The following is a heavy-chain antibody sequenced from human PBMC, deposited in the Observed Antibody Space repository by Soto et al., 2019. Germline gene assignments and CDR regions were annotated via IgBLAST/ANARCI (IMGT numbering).Heavy chain of an antibody. J-gene: IGHJ4*02. Sequence: GGSLRLSCAASGFTFSDYAISWVRQAPGKGLEWVSIISGGGDTSYYADSVKGRFTISRDNSRNTLYLQMSSLRAGDSAKYYCAKEGTSGLYYFDYWGPGTLVTVSS. CDR2: ISGGGDTS. D-gene: IGHD6-19*01. CDR1: GFTFSDYA. V-gene: IGHV3-23*01. CDR3: AKEGTSGLYYFDY.